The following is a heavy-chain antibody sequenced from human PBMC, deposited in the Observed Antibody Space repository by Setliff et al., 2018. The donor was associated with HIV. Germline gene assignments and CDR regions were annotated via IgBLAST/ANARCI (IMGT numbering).Heavy chain of an antibody. CDR1: GFTLSGSA. V-gene: IGHV3-73*01. J-gene: IGHJ4*02. CDR3: TRHSTDPWSLLDY. Sequence: GGSRRLSCAASGFTLSGSAMHWVRKASGKVLGWVGRSRIKGYGSATAYAASVKGRFTISRDDSKNTAYLQMDSLKTEDTAVYYCTRHSTDPWSLLDYWGQGTLVTVSS. CDR2: SRIKGYGSAT. D-gene: IGHD1-1*01.